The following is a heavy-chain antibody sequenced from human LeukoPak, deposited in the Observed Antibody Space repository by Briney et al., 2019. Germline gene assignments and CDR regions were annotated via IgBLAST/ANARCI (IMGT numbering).Heavy chain of an antibody. V-gene: IGHV3-73*01. D-gene: IGHD6-6*01. J-gene: IGHJ4*02. Sequence: GGSLRLSCAGAGFTFRGSAMHWVRQASGNGLEWVGRIRTKANNYATAYAASLSGRFTISRDDSKNMAYLHLNGLKTEDTALYYCARQPPSYSSSSSSSGFDYWGQGTLVTVSS. CDR1: GFTFRGSA. CDR3: ARQPPSYSSSSSSSGFDY. CDR2: IRTKANNYAT.